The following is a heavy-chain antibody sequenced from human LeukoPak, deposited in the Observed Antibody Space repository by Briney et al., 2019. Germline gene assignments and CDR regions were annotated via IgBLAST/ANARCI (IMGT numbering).Heavy chain of an antibody. CDR3: ARVSLYGESALDY. V-gene: IGHV3-11*06. Sequence: GGSLRLSCAASGFTFSDHYMSWIRQAPGKGLEWVSYISGSSHYTNTADSVKGRFTISRDNAKNSLYLQMNSLRTEDTAVYYCARVSLYGESALDYWGQGTLVTVSS. J-gene: IGHJ4*02. D-gene: IGHD4-17*01. CDR1: GFTFSDHY. CDR2: ISGSSHYT.